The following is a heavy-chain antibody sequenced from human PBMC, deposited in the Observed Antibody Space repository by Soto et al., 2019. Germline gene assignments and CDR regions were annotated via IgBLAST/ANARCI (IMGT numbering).Heavy chain of an antibody. CDR2: IYYSGST. D-gene: IGHD5-12*01. Sequence: SETLSLTCTVSGGSISSYYWSWIRQPPGKGLEWIGYIYYSGSTNYNPSLKSRVTISVDTSKNQFSLKLSSVTAADTAVYYCARGYSGYYNYYYYMDVWGKGTTVTVSS. CDR3: ARGYSGYYNYYYYMDV. J-gene: IGHJ6*03. CDR1: GGSISSYY. V-gene: IGHV4-59*01.